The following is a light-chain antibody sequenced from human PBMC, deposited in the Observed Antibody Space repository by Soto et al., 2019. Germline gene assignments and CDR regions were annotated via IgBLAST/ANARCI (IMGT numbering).Light chain of an antibody. V-gene: IGLV2-14*01. CDR3: SSYTTSSTRV. CDR1: SSDVGIYNY. Sequence: QSVLTQPASVSGSPGQSIAISCTGSSSDVGIYNYVSWYQQHPGKVPKLIIYEVTNRPSGVSNRFSGSKSGNTASLTISGLQAEDEADYYCSSYTTSSTRVLGTGTKLTVL. J-gene: IGLJ1*01. CDR2: EVT.